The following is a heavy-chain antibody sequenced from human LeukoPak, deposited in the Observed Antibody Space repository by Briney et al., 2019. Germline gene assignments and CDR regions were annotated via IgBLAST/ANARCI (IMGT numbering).Heavy chain of an antibody. CDR2: IYYSGST. CDR3: ATPYDSRSDAFDI. V-gene: IGHV4-59*08. J-gene: IGHJ3*02. Sequence: PSETLSLTCTVSGGSISSYYWSWIRQPPGKGLEWIGYIYYSGSTNYNPSLKSRVTISVDTSKNQFSLKLSSVTAADTAVYYCATPYDSRSDAFDIWGQGTMVTVSS. D-gene: IGHD3-22*01. CDR1: GGSISSYY.